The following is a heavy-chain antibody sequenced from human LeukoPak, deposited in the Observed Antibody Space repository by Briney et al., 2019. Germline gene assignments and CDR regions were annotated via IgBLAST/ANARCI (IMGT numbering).Heavy chain of an antibody. Sequence: GSVTVSCKASGYIFTNYGISWVRQAPGQGLEWMGWISTNKGNTNYAQRLQGRVTMTTDTSTTTAYMELRSLRSDDTAIYYCVRDIQWRFDPWGQGTLVTVSS. CDR3: VRDIQWRFDP. CDR1: GYIFTNYG. J-gene: IGHJ5*02. D-gene: IGHD2-8*01. CDR2: ISTNKGNT. V-gene: IGHV1-18*01.